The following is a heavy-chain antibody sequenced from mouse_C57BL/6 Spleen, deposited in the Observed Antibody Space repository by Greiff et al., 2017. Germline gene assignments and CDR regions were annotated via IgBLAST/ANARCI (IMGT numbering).Heavy chain of an antibody. D-gene: IGHD2-3*01. V-gene: IGHV1-52*01. J-gene: IGHJ1*03. Sequence: VQLQQPGAELVRPGSSVKLSCKASGYTFTSYWMHWVKQRPIQGLEWIGNIDPSDSETHYNQKFKDKATLTVDKSSSTAYMELRSLTSEDSAVYFCAREDGYYEVWGTGTTVTVSS. CDR3: AREDGYYEV. CDR2: IDPSDSET. CDR1: GYTFTSYW.